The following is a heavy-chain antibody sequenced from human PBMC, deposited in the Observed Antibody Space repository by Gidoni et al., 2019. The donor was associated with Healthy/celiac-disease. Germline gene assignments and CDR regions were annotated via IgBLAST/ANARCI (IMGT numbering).Heavy chain of an antibody. D-gene: IGHD3-16*02. V-gene: IGHV4-59*09. J-gene: IGHJ4*02. Sequence: GYIYYSGSTNYNPSLKSRVTISVDTSKNQFSLKLSSVTAADTAVYYCASGKSFGGVIADWGQGSLVTVSS. CDR2: IYYSGST. CDR3: ASGKSFGGVIAD.